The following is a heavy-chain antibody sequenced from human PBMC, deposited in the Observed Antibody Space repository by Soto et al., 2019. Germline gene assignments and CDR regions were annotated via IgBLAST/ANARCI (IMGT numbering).Heavy chain of an antibody. Sequence: EVQLLESGGGLVQPGGSLRLSCAASGFTFSSYAMSWVRQAPGKGLEWVSAISGSGGSTYYAESVKGRFTISRDNSKNSRYLQVNGLRAEDTGVYYCATAVLVYSSGGYIDYWGQGTLVTVSS. CDR1: GFTFSSYA. CDR2: ISGSGGST. J-gene: IGHJ4*02. D-gene: IGHD6-19*01. CDR3: ATAVLVYSSGGYIDY. V-gene: IGHV3-23*01.